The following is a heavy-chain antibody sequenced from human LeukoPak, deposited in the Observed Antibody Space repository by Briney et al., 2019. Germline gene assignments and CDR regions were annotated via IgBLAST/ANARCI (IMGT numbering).Heavy chain of an antibody. D-gene: IGHD6-19*01. CDR1: GFSLSSSGVG. CDR2: IYWDGDK. Sequence: ESGPTLVKPTQTLTLTCTFSGFSLSSSGVGVAWTRQPPGKALEWLALIYWDGDKRHSPSLKRRLTITKDTSKNQVVLTMTNMDPVDTATCFCARSGRYSSGSHPFDYWGQGTLVTVSS. J-gene: IGHJ4*02. V-gene: IGHV2-5*02. CDR3: ARSGRYSSGSHPFDY.